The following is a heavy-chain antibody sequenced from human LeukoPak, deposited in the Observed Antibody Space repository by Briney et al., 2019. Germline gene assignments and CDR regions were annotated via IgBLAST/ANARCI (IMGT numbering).Heavy chain of an antibody. J-gene: IGHJ4*02. Sequence: PGGSLRLSCAASGFTFSSYGMHWFRQAPGKGLEWVAVIWYDGSKKYYADSVKGRFTISRDNSKNTLYLQMDSPRAEDTAVYYCARYNTGSVDYWGQGTLVTVSS. CDR3: ARYNTGSVDY. CDR1: GFTFSSYG. V-gene: IGHV3-33*01. D-gene: IGHD2-8*02. CDR2: IWYDGSKK.